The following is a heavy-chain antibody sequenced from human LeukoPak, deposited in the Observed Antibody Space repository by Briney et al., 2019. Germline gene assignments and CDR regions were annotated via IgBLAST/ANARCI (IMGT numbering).Heavy chain of an antibody. V-gene: IGHV1-2*02. CDR1: GYTFTGYY. CDR2: INPNSGGT. CDR3: ARDLGSSSWYFLDY. Sequence: ASVKVSCKASGYTFTGYYMHWVRQAPGRGLEWMGWINPNSGGTNYAQKFQGRVTMTRDTSISTAYMELSRLRSDDTAVYYCARDLGSSSWYFLDYWGQGTLVTVSS. D-gene: IGHD6-13*01. J-gene: IGHJ4*02.